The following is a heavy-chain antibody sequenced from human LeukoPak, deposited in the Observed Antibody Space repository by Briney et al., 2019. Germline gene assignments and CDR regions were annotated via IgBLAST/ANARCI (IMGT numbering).Heavy chain of an antibody. D-gene: IGHD1-26*01. Sequence: SETLSLTCTASGGSINNHYWTWIRQTPGKGLEWIGDIHYTGTTKYNPSLKSRVTISVDTSKNQFSLELSSVTATDTAVYFCATNRAGTYDRPFEIWGQGTMVTVSS. J-gene: IGHJ3*02. V-gene: IGHV4-59*08. CDR2: IHYTGTT. CDR3: ATNRAGTYDRPFEI. CDR1: GGSINNHY.